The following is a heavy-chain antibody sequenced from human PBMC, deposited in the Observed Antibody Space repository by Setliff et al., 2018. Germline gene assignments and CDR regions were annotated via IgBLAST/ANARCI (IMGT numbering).Heavy chain of an antibody. Sequence: LSLPCAAYGGTFSDYYWTWIRQPPGKGLEWIGEINHRGSTNYNPSLKSRATISIDTSKDQFSLKLTSMSAADTAVYFCARGRKIAARLLDSWGQGALVTVSS. J-gene: IGHJ4*02. CDR1: GGTFSDYY. CDR3: ARGRKIAARLLDS. CDR2: INHRGST. V-gene: IGHV4-34*01. D-gene: IGHD6-6*01.